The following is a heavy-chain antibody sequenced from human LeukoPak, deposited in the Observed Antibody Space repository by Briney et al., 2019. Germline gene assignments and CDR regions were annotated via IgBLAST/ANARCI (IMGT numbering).Heavy chain of an antibody. Sequence: ASVKVSCKASGYTFTCYYMHWVRQAPGQGLEWMGWINPNSGGTNYALKFQGRVTMTRDTSISTAYMEVSSLRSDDTAVYYCARDSGGYSVDHWGQGTLVTVSS. V-gene: IGHV1-2*02. CDR2: INPNSGGT. CDR3: ARDSGGYSVDH. J-gene: IGHJ4*02. D-gene: IGHD1-26*01. CDR1: GYTFTCYY.